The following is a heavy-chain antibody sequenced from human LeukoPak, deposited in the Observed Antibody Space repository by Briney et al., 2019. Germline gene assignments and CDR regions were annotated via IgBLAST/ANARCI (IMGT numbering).Heavy chain of an antibody. V-gene: IGHV4-34*01. CDR2: INHSGST. Sequence: SETLSLTCAVYGGSFSGYYWSWIRQPPGKGLEWIGEINHSGSTNYNPSLKGRVTISVDTSKNQVSLKLSSVTAADTAVYHCASERSYGSFDHWGQGTLVTVSS. CDR1: GGSFSGYY. J-gene: IGHJ4*02. CDR3: ASERSYGSFDH. D-gene: IGHD5-18*01.